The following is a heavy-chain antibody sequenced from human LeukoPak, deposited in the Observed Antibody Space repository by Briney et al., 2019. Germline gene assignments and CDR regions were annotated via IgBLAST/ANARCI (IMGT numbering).Heavy chain of an antibody. V-gene: IGHV4-34*01. CDR3: ARGDVVVPAALTS. CDR2: INHSGST. J-gene: IGHJ5*02. Sequence: NPSETLSLTCAVYGGSFSGYYWSWIRQPPGKGLEWIGEINHSGSTNYNPSLKSRVTISVDTSKNQFSLKLSSVTAADTAVYYCARGDVVVPAALTSWGQGTLVTVSS. D-gene: IGHD2-2*01. CDR1: GGSFSGYY.